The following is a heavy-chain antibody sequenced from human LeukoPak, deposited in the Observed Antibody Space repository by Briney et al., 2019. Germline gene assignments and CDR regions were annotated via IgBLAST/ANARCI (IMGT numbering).Heavy chain of an antibody. CDR1: GFTHSNYW. CDR3: ARDQIPFV. V-gene: IGHV3-7*01. J-gene: IGHJ4*02. CDR2: IKPDGSEK. Sequence: QTGGSLRLSCAAYGFTHSNYWMTWVRQAPGKGLEWVANIKPDGSEKYYVDSVKGRFTISRDNAKNSLYLQMNSLRAEDTAVYYCARDQIPFVWGQGTLVTVSS.